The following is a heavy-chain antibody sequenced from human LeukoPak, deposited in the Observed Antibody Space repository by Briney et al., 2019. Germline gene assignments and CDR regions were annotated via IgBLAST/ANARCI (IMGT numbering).Heavy chain of an antibody. CDR3: ITDYRYSYGSIDY. V-gene: IGHV3-15*01. CDR2: IKSKTDGGKT. CDR1: GVTFSNSW. J-gene: IGHJ4*02. Sequence: PGGSLRLSCAASGVTFSNSWMSWVRRAPGKGLEWVGRIKSKTDGGKTDYAAPVKGRFTISRNDSKNTLYLQMNSLKTEDTAVYYCITDYRYSYGSIDYWGQGTLVTVSS. D-gene: IGHD5-18*01.